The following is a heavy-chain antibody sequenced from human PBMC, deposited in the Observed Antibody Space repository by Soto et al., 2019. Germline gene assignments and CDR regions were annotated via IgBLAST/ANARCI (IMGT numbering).Heavy chain of an antibody. D-gene: IGHD2-2*01. CDR3: ARFVRYQPPTFDF. CDR1: GYTFTSYD. Sequence: QVQLVQAGAEVKEPGASVRVSCKASGYTFTSYDINWVRQATGQGLEWMGWMNPESRNTGYAQKFQGRVTMSRSPSISIAYMALTSLRSEHTAVYYCARFVRYQPPTFDFWGQCSLVTVSS. J-gene: IGHJ4*02. CDR2: MNPESRNT. V-gene: IGHV1-8*01.